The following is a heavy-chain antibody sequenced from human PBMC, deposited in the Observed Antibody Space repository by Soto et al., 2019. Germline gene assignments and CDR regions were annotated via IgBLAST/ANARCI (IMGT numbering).Heavy chain of an antibody. V-gene: IGHV1-18*01. D-gene: IGHD1-7*01. CDR3: ARNILGGTTDS. Sequence: ASVKVSCKASGYTCASYGISWVRQAPGQGLEWMGWISAYNGNTNYAQKLQGRVTMTTDTSTSTAYMELRSLRSDDTAVYYCARNILGGTTDSRGPRTLVTVSS. CDR2: ISAYNGNT. J-gene: IGHJ4*02. CDR1: GYTCASYG.